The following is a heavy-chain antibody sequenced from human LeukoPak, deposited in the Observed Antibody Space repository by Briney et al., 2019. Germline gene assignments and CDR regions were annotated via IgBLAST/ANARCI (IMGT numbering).Heavy chain of an antibody. J-gene: IGHJ4*02. CDR1: GFTFSSYS. CDR3: ASLAYCGGDCYF. V-gene: IGHV3-48*01. Sequence: GGSLRLSCAASGFTFSSYSMMWVRQAPGKGLEWVSYISSSSTTIHYADSVKGRFTISRDNAKNSVYLQMNSLRAEDTAVYYCASLAYCGGDCYFWGQGTLVTVSS. D-gene: IGHD2-21*02. CDR2: ISSSSTTI.